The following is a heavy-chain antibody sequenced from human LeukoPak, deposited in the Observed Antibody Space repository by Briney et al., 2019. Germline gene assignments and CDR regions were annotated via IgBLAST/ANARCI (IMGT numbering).Heavy chain of an antibody. CDR1: GFTFSSYW. J-gene: IGHJ3*02. D-gene: IGHD5-18*01. V-gene: IGHV3-23*01. CDR2: ISGSGGST. CDR3: AKVITAGWQKDDLDI. Sequence: GGSLRLSCAASGFTFSSYWMHWVRQAPGKGLEWVSAISGSGGSTYYADSVKGRFTISRDNSKNTLYLQMNNLGAEDTALYYCAKVITAGWQKDDLDIWGRGTMVTVSS.